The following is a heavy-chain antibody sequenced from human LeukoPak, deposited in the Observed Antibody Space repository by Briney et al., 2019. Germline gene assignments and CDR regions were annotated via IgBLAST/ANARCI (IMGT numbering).Heavy chain of an antibody. J-gene: IGHJ6*03. V-gene: IGHV1-69*06. Sequence: GASVKVSCKASGGTFTFGTAGVTWVRRASGQRLEWLGGIIPLFDSPHYAPNFQGRLTITADRSSGVAYMDLSSLTSEDTAIYYCARAYIVNTNGDNVYYYMDVWGTGTTVTVSS. D-gene: IGHD5-24*01. CDR1: GGTFTFGTAG. CDR3: ARAYIVNTNGDNVYYYMDV. CDR2: IIPLFDSP.